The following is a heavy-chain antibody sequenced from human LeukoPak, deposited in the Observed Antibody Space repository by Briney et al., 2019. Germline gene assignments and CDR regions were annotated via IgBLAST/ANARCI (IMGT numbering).Heavy chain of an antibody. V-gene: IGHV3-48*01. CDR2: VSSSSSTI. CDR3: ARAKTSGLAAAADY. CDR1: GFTFSSYS. J-gene: IGHJ4*02. D-gene: IGHD6-13*01. Sequence: GGSLRLSCAASGFTFSSYSMNWVRQAPGKGLEWVSYVSSSSSTIYYADSVKGRFTISRDNAKNSLYLQMNSLRSDDTAVYYCARAKTSGLAAAADYWGQGTLVTVSS.